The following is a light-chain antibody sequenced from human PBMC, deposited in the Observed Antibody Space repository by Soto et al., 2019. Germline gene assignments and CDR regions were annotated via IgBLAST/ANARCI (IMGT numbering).Light chain of an antibody. CDR2: AAS. V-gene: IGKV1-39*01. J-gene: IGKJ1*01. Sequence: DLQRTQSPSYLSASPGYRSTITGRASQSISSYLNWYQQKTGKAPKLLIYAASSLQSGVTSRFSGSGSGTEFTLTISRLQTEDVATYYCHKYNSAPWTFGQGTKVDIK. CDR3: HKYNSAPWT. CDR1: QSISSY.